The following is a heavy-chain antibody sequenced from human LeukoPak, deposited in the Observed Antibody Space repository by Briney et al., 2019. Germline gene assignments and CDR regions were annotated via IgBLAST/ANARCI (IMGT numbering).Heavy chain of an antibody. CDR3: ARRDLSDGRWLFLYC. CDR2: LKSKTDGGAT. Sequence: PGGSLRLSCAASGFSFRKAWMSCVRQARGKGWEWVSRLKSKTDGGATDYAEPVKGRFTISRDDSNNTVYLQMNDLRAEDTAIYYCARRDLSDGRWLFLYCWGQGTLVTVSS. V-gene: IGHV3-15*01. CDR1: GFSFRKAW. J-gene: IGHJ4*02. D-gene: IGHD3-22*01.